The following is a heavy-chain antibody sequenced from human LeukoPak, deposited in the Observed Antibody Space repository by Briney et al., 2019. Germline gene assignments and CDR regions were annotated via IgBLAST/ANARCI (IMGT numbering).Heavy chain of an antibody. CDR2: IKIKTDGETT. V-gene: IGHV3-15*01. J-gene: IGHJ5*02. D-gene: IGHD5-12*01. CDR3: ATGDAYSGFDL. CDR1: GFALSDAW. Sequence: PGGSLRPSCAASGFALSDAWMTWVRQAPGKGLEWVALIKIKTDGETTDHAAPAKGRFTISRDDSKNTLYLQMNSLKTEDTAVYYCATGDAYSGFDLWGQGTLVTVSS.